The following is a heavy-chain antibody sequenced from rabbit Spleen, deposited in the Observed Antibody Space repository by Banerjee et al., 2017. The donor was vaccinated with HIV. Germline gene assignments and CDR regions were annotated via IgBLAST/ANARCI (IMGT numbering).Heavy chain of an antibody. J-gene: IGHJ2*01. D-gene: IGHD1-1*01. V-gene: IGHV1S45*01. Sequence: QEQLVEYGGDLVQPEGSLTLTCKASGFSFSSKDVMCWVRQTPGKGLEWVACINAVTGKAVYASWAKGRFTFSKTSSTTVTLQMTSLTAADTATYFCARNYVNAFDPWGPGTLVTVS. CDR3: ARNYVNAFDP. CDR2: INAVTGKA. CDR1: GFSFSSKDV.